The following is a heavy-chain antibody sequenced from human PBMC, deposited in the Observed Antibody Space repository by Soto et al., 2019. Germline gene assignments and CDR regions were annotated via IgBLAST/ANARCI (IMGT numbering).Heavy chain of an antibody. D-gene: IGHD4-17*01. CDR1: GGSISSGGYY. J-gene: IGHJ4*02. CDR2: IYYSGST. Sequence: SETLSLTCTVSGGSISSGGYYWSWIRQHPGKGLEWIGYIYYSGSTYYNPSLKSRVTISVDTSKNQFSLKLSSVTAADTAVYYCARAVQDDYGDYGFDYWGQGTLVTVSS. V-gene: IGHV4-31*03. CDR3: ARAVQDDYGDYGFDY.